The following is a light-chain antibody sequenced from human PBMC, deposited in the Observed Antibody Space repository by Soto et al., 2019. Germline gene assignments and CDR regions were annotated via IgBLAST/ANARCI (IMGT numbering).Light chain of an antibody. CDR2: WSS. V-gene: IGKV4-1*01. Sequence: DIVMTQFPDSLAVSLGERATINCKSSQSVFDSSNNKNYLTWYQQKPGQPPNLLISWSSTRASGVPDRFSGSGSGTDFTLTISGLQAEDVAVYYCQQYYSLPFTFGPGTIVDMK. J-gene: IGKJ3*01. CDR3: QQYYSLPFT. CDR1: QSVFDSSNNKNY.